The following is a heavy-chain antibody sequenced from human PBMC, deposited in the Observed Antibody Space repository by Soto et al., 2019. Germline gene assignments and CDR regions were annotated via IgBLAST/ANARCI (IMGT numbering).Heavy chain of an antibody. V-gene: IGHV3-21*01. Sequence: GGSLRLSCAASGFTFSSYSMNWVRQAPGKGLEWVSSISSSSSYIYYADSVKGRFTISRDNAKNSLYLQMNSLRAEDTAVYYCARDYRYCSSTSCSAGEYYYGMDVWGQGTTVTV. CDR1: GFTFSSYS. CDR2: ISSSSSYI. CDR3: ARDYRYCSSTSCSAGEYYYGMDV. J-gene: IGHJ6*02. D-gene: IGHD2-2*01.